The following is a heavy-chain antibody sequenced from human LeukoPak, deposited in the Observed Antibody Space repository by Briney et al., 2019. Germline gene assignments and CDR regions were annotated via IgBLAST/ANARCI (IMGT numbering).Heavy chain of an antibody. J-gene: IGHJ4*02. CDR2: VYYSGST. CDR3: SASKQLWLRGHFDY. CDR1: GDSISTYY. D-gene: IGHD5-18*01. V-gene: IGHV4-59*01. Sequence: SETLSLTCSVSGDSISTYYWSWIRQPPGKALEWIGYVYYSGSTDYNPSLKSRVTISVDTSKKQISLNLNSVTAADTAVYYCSASKQLWLRGHFDYWGQGTLVTVSS.